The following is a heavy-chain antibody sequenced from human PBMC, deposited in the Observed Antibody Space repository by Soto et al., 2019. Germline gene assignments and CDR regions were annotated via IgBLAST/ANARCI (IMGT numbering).Heavy chain of an antibody. CDR1: GGSISSGGYY. V-gene: IGHV4-39*01. D-gene: IGHD2-8*01. CDR3: VSLRPAVVRGNLRPYNYFDN. CDR2: MSYSGST. J-gene: IGHJ4*02. Sequence: ASETHSLTSTVSGGSISSGGYYWGGWIRQPPGKGLEWIGSMSYSGSTYYNPSLKSRVAISVDTSKNQFSLKVNSVTAADTAVYYCVSLRPAVVRGNLRPYNYFDNWGQGTLVTVSS.